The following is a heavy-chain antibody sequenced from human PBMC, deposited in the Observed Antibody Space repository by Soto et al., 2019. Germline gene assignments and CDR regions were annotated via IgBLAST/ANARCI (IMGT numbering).Heavy chain of an antibody. J-gene: IGHJ4*02. CDR1: GFTFSSYG. CDR3: ATTGPY. Sequence: QVQLVESGGGVVQPGRSLRLSCAASGFTFSSYGMHWVRQAPGKGLEWVAVIWFDGSNKFYADSVKGRFTISRDNSKNTVSRQINSLRAEDSGAYYCATTGPYWGQGALVTVSS. V-gene: IGHV3-33*01. CDR2: IWFDGSNK.